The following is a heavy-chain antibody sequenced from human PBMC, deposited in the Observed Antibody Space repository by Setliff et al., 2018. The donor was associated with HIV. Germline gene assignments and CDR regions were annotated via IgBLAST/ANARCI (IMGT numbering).Heavy chain of an antibody. CDR2: IRYDGSNK. J-gene: IGHJ4*02. CDR3: AKAEDYYGSGQIDY. Sequence: GGSLRLSCAASGFTFSSYGMHWVRQAPGKGLEWVAFIRYDGSNKYYADSVKGRFTISRDTSKKTPYLQMNSLRAEDTAVYYCAKAEDYYGSGQIDYWGQGTLVTVSS. D-gene: IGHD3-10*01. CDR1: GFTFSSYG. V-gene: IGHV3-30*02.